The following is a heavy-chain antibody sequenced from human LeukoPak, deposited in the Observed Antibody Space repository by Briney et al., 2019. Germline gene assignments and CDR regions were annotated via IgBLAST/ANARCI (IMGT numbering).Heavy chain of an antibody. D-gene: IGHD3-10*01. CDR1: GFTFSDYY. Sequence: GGSLRLSCAASGFTFSDYYMSWIRQAPRKGLEWVSYISSSSSYTNYADSVKGRFTISRDNAKNSLYLQMNSLRAEDTAVYYCARLAYSMVRGVYYFDYWGQGTLVTVSS. CDR3: ARLAYSMVRGVYYFDY. J-gene: IGHJ4*02. V-gene: IGHV3-11*06. CDR2: ISSSSSYT.